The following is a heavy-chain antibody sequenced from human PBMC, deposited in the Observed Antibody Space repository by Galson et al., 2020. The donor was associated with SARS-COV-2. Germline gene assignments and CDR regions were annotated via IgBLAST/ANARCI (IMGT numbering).Heavy chain of an antibody. CDR2: IYYTGST. CDR3: GRLGSGSDGVRLCDY. CDR1: GDSITSRSSY. J-gene: IGHJ4*02. Sequence: SETLSLTCTVSGDSITSRSSYWGWIRQPPGEGLEWIVSIYYTGSTYYNPSLKSRVTISVDTSKNQFTLKMRSVTAADTAVYNCGRLGSGSDGVRLCDYWGQGTRVVVSS. V-gene: IGHV4-39*01. D-gene: IGHD5-12*01.